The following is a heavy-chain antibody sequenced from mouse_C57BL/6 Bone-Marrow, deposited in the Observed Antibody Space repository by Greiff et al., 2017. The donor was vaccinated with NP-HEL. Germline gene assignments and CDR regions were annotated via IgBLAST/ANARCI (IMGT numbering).Heavy chain of an antibody. CDR2: IHPSDSDT. Sequence: VQLQQSGAELVKPGASVKVSCKASGYTFTSYWMHWVKQRPGQGLEWIGRIHPSDSDTNYNQKFKGKATLTVDKSSSTAYMQLSSLTSEDSAVYYCASITTVVATDYYAMDYWGQGTSVTVSS. D-gene: IGHD1-1*01. J-gene: IGHJ4*01. CDR3: ASITTVVATDYYAMDY. CDR1: GYTFTSYW. V-gene: IGHV1-74*01.